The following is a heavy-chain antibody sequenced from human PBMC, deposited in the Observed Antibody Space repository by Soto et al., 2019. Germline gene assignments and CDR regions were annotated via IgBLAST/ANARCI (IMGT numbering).Heavy chain of an antibody. CDR3: ASAAKSVDTAMVQEGVDS. J-gene: IGHJ4*02. D-gene: IGHD5-18*01. CDR2: IIHIFGTA. Sequence: SVKVSCTASGGTFSSYAISWVRQAPGQGLEWMGGIIHIFGTANYAQKFQGRVTITADESTSTAYMELSSLRSEDTAVYYCASAAKSVDTAMVQEGVDSWGQGTLVTSPQ. V-gene: IGHV1-69*13. CDR1: GGTFSSYA.